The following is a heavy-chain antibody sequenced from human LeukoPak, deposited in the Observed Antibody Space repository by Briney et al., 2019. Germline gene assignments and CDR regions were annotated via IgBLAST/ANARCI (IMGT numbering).Heavy chain of an antibody. Sequence: GGSLRLSCAASGFTFSTYSMNWVRQAPGKGLEWVSYIRGSGSPIYYADSVKGRFTISRDNAKNSLYLQMNSLRDEDTAVYYCVRDPEALDYWGQGTPVTVFS. CDR1: GFTFSTYS. CDR2: IRGSGSPI. J-gene: IGHJ4*02. V-gene: IGHV3-48*02. CDR3: VRDPEALDY.